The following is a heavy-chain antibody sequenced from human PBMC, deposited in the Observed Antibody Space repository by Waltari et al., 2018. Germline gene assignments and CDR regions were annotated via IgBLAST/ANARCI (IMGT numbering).Heavy chain of an antibody. CDR3: ARLGASLYYYDSSGTDFFDY. CDR1: GGSISSSSYY. CDR2: IYYSGST. V-gene: IGHV4-39*01. J-gene: IGHJ4*02. Sequence: QLQLQESGPGLVKPSETLSLTCTVSGGSISSSSYYWGWIRQPPGKGLEWIGSIYYSGSTYYNPSLKSRVTISVDTSKNQFSLKLSSVTAADTAVYYCARLGASLYYYDSSGTDFFDYWGQGTLVTVSS. D-gene: IGHD3-22*01.